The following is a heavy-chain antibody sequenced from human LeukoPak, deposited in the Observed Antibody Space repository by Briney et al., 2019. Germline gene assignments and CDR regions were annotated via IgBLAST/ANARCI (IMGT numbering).Heavy chain of an antibody. CDR2: INPNSGGT. Sequence: GASVKVSCKASGYTFTGYYMHWVRQAPGQGLEWMGWINPNSGGTNYAQKFQGRVTMTRYTSISTAYMELSRLRSDDTAVYYCARDSSSRVLYYFDYWGQGTLVTVSS. J-gene: IGHJ4*02. CDR3: ARDSSSRVLYYFDY. D-gene: IGHD6-6*01. CDR1: GYTFTGYY. V-gene: IGHV1-2*02.